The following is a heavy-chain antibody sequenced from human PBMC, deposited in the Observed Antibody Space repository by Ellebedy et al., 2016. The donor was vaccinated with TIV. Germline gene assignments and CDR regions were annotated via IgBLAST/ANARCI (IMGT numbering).Heavy chain of an antibody. J-gene: IGHJ6*02. D-gene: IGHD5-24*01. Sequence: PGGSLRLSCAASGFTFRRFWAGWIRQAPGKGLEWVDNMKYAEIERYYANSVKGRFTISRDTARNSLYLQMKCLRVDDTAVYYCVRDTVAVPDGNTLDFWGQGTTVTVSS. CDR2: MKYAEIER. V-gene: IGHV3-7*04. CDR1: GFTFRRFW. CDR3: VRDTVAVPDGNTLDF.